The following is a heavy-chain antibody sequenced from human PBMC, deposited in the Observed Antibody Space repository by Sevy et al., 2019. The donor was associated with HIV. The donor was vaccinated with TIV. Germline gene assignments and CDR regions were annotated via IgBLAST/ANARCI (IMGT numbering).Heavy chain of an antibody. J-gene: IGHJ5*02. V-gene: IGHV3-48*02. Sequence: GGSLRLSCKTSGFTFSTYAMHWVRQAPGKGLEWVASISRTPATTYYADSVRDRFTISRDNAKNSLYPEMNSLRDEDTAVYYCAREAYYYDSREANWFDPWGQGTLVTVSS. CDR1: GFTFSTYA. CDR3: AREAYYYDSREANWFDP. D-gene: IGHD3-22*01. CDR2: ISRTPATT.